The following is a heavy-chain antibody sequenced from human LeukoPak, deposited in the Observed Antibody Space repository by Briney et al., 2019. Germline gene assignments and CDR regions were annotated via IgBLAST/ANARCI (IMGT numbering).Heavy chain of an antibody. Sequence: GGSLRPSCAASGFKFSKYWVAWVRQAPGRGLEWVAKIKEEGNEESYVDSVEGRFIISRDNAKNSLYLQMNSLRVEDTAVYYCARMFDCWGQGTLVTVSS. V-gene: IGHV3-7*01. CDR2: IKEEGNEE. CDR1: GFKFSKYW. CDR3: ARMFDC. J-gene: IGHJ4*02.